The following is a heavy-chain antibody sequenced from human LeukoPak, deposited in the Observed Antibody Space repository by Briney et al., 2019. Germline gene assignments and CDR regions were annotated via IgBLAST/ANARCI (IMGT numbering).Heavy chain of an antibody. CDR2: IYHSGNT. CDR1: GYFISNGYY. Sequence: NPSETLSLTCSVSGYFISNGYYWGWMRQPPGKGLEWIGSIYHSGNTYYNPSLKSRFTISVDTSKNQFSLKLKSVTAADTAVYFCARGGPYYYGSGTYYGFDYWGQGTLVTVSS. J-gene: IGHJ4*02. D-gene: IGHD3-10*01. V-gene: IGHV4-38-2*02. CDR3: ARGGPYYYGSGTYYGFDY.